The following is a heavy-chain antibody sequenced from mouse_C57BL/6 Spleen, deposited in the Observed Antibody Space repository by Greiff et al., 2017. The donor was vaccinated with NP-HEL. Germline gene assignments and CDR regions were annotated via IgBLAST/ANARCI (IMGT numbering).Heavy chain of an antibody. J-gene: IGHJ3*01. CDR2: INPNNGGT. Sequence: EVQLHQSGPELVKPGASVKISCKASGYTFTDYYMNWVKQSHGKSLEWIGDINPNNGGTSYNQKFKGKATLTVDKSSSTAYMELRSLTSEDSAVYYCARDYYGSSPWFAYWGQGTLVTVSA. D-gene: IGHD1-1*01. CDR3: ARDYYGSSPWFAY. CDR1: GYTFTDYY. V-gene: IGHV1-26*01.